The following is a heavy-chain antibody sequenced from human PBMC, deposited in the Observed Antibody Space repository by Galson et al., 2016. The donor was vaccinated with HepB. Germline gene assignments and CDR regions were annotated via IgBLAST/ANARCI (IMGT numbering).Heavy chain of an antibody. CDR2: ISANSGNT. CDR1: GYRFFTYG. V-gene: IGHV1-18*04. J-gene: IGHJ4*02. CDR3: ARDVQFRFDY. D-gene: IGHD4-11*01. Sequence: SVKVSCKASGYRFFTYGISWVRQAPGQGLECLGWISANSGNTIYAQKFQDRVTMTRDTSASTAYMDLRSLRSDDTAVYYCARDVQFRFDYWGQGTLVTVSS.